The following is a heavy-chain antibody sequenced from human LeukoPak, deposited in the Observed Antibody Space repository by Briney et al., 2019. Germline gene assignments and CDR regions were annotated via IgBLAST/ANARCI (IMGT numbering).Heavy chain of an antibody. CDR3: ARGSGYAWLDY. CDR2: IYTSGST. Sequence: PSETLSLTCTVSGGSISSGSYYWSWIRQPARKGLEWIGRIYTSGSTNYNPSLKSRVTISVDTSKNQFSLKLNSVTAADTGVYYCARGSGYAWLDYWAQGTLVTVSS. D-gene: IGHD5-12*01. V-gene: IGHV4-61*02. J-gene: IGHJ4*02. CDR1: GGSISSGSYY.